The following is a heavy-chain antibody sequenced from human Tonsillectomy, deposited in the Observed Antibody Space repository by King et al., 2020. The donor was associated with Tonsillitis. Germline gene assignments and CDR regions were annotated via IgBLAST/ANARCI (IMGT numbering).Heavy chain of an antibody. D-gene: IGHD2-2*01. J-gene: IGHJ6*02. V-gene: IGHV4-34*01. CDR2: INHSGST. CDR3: ARGDQLPFHYYYGMDV. CDR1: GGSFSGYY. Sequence: VQLQQWGAGLLKPSETLSLTCAVYGGSFSGYYWSWIRQPPGKGLEWIGEINHSGSTNYNPSLKSRVTISVDTSKNQFSLKLSSVTAADTAVYYCARGDQLPFHYYYGMDVWGQGTTVTVSS.